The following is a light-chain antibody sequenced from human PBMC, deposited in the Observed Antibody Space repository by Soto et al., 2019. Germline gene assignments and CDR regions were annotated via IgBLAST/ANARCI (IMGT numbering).Light chain of an antibody. J-gene: IGKJ4*01. Sequence: EIVLTQSPGTLSLSPGERATLSCRASQSFANSYSAWYQQRPGQAPRLLIYDASSRAPGIPDRFSGRGSGTDFTLTISRLEPEDFALYYCQQYDSSPLTFGGGTKVEIK. CDR2: DAS. V-gene: IGKV3-20*01. CDR1: QSFANSY. CDR3: QQYDSSPLT.